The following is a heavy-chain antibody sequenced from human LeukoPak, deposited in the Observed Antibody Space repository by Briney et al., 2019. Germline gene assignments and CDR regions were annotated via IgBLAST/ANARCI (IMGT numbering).Heavy chain of an antibody. D-gene: IGHD6-19*01. CDR3: ARDFSSSGWYTYYYYYGMDV. CDR1: GFTFSSYW. CDR2: IKQDGSEK. V-gene: IGHV3-7*01. J-gene: IGHJ6*02. Sequence: GGSLRLSCAASGFTFSSYWMSWVRQAPGKGLEWVANIKQDGSEKYYVDSVKGRFTISRVNAKNSLYLQMNSLRAEDTAVYYCARDFSSSGWYTYYYYYGMDVWGQGTTVTVSS.